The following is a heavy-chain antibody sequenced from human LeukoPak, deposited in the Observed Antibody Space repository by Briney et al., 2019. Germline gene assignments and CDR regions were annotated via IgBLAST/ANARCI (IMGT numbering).Heavy chain of an antibody. CDR2: IYYSGST. V-gene: IGHV4-39*01. CDR3: ARSAGSLVPAAIHNWFDP. Sequence: SETLSLTCTVSGGSISSSSYYWGWIRQPPGKGLEWIGSIYYSGSTYYNPSLKSRVTISVDTSKNQFSLKLSSVTAADTAVYYCARSAGSLVPAAIHNWFDPWGQGTLVTVSS. CDR1: GGSISSSSYY. D-gene: IGHD2-2*01. J-gene: IGHJ5*02.